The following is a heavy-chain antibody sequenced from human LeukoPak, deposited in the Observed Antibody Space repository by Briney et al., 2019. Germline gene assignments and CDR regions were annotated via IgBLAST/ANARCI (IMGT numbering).Heavy chain of an antibody. CDR2: IYYSGDT. Sequence: PSETLSLTCTVSDGAIAGYSWSWIRQPPGKGLEWIGYIYYSGDTNYNPSLQSRVTVSVDTSKNQFSLKLTSVTAADTAVYYCARGVGYSYGPYYFDYWGQGTLVTVSS. J-gene: IGHJ4*02. V-gene: IGHV4-59*01. CDR1: DGAIAGYS. CDR3: ARGVGYSYGPYYFDY. D-gene: IGHD5-18*01.